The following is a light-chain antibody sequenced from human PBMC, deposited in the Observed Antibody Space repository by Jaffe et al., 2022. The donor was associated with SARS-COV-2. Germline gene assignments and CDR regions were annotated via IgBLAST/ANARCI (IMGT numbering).Light chain of an antibody. CDR2: DVS. CDR1: SSDVGGYNY. J-gene: IGLJ1*01. CDR3: SSYTTSTTLV. V-gene: IGLV2-14*03. Sequence: QSALTQPASVSGSPGQSITISCTGTSSDVGGYNYVSWYQHHPGKAPKLMIYDVSDRPSGISNRFSGSKSGNTASLTISGLQAEDEADYYCSSYTTSTTLVFGTGTNVTVL.